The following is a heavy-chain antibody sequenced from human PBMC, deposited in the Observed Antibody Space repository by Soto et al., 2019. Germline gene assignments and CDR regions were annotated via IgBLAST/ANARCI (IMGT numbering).Heavy chain of an antibody. J-gene: IGHJ4*03. CDR1: GFTFSNFA. V-gene: IGHV3-23*01. Sequence: GGSLRLSCAASGFTFSNFAMNWVRQAPGKGLEWVSLISSGGESTYYADSVRGRFTISRDNSKSTLYLQLNSLGAEDTAVYFWAAGPPTVGSIHLVFYFWGHGTLVTVSS. CDR3: AAGPPTVGSIHLVFYF. CDR2: ISSGGEST. D-gene: IGHD1-26*01.